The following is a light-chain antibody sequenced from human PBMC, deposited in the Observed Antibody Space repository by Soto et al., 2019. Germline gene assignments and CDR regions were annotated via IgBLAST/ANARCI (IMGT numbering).Light chain of an antibody. J-gene: IGLJ2*01. Sequence: QSALTQPRSVSGSPGQSVTISCTGTSSDVGGYNYVSWYQQHPGKVPKLIIYDVTKRPSGVPDRFSASKSGNTASLTISGLQAGEEADYCCCSYAGSYTVVFGGGTQVTVL. CDR1: SSDVGGYNY. CDR3: CSYAGSYTVV. V-gene: IGLV2-11*01. CDR2: DVT.